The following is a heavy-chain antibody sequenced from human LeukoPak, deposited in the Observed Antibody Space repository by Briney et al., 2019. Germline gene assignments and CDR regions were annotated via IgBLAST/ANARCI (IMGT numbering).Heavy chain of an antibody. D-gene: IGHD3-10*01. V-gene: IGHV3-23*01. J-gene: IGHJ5*02. CDR3: AKGFGGSGSYFSASNWFDP. Sequence: PGGSLRLSCAASGFTSSSYAMSWVRQAPGKGLEWVSAISGSGGSTYYADSVKGRFTISRDNSKNTLYLQMNSLRAEDTAVYYCAKGFGGSGSYFSASNWFDPWGQGTLVTVSS. CDR2: ISGSGGST. CDR1: GFTSSSYA.